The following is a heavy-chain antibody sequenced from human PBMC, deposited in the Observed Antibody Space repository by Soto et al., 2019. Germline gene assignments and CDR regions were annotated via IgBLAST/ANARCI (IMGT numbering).Heavy chain of an antibody. CDR3: ARENSCFGY. CDR2: ISAXNANE. Sequence: XSVKVSCKASGCTFRNFGISWVRQAPGQGLEWMXWISAXNANEKYAQKXXGRLTMTAXTSTRTAYMELRSLRSDDTAVYYCARENSCFGYWGKGTLVTVYS. D-gene: IGHD2-15*01. J-gene: IGHJ4*02. V-gene: IGHV1-18*01. CDR1: GCTFRNFG.